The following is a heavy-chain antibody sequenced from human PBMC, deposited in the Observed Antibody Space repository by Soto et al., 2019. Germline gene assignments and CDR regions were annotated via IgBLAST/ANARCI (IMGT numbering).Heavy chain of an antibody. CDR2: IIPIFSKT. Sequence: ASVKVSCKASGGTFSTSSFVWVRQGPGQGLEWMGGIIPIFSKTNVAQKFQGRITFTADESTRTAYMELSSLRSEDTAIYYCARDVVRSTGGDSWGQGTLVTVSS. V-gene: IGHV1-69*13. CDR3: ARDVVRSTGGDS. D-gene: IGHD7-27*01. J-gene: IGHJ4*02. CDR1: GGTFSTSS.